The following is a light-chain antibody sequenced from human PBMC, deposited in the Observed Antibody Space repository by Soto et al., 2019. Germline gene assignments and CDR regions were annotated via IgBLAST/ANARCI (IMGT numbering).Light chain of an antibody. CDR2: GAS. J-gene: IGKJ3*01. CDR1: QSVDSN. V-gene: IGKV3D-15*01. CDR3: QQYGSAPFT. Sequence: EIVMTQSPATLSVSPGDGATLSCRASQSVDSNLAWYQQKPGQTPRLLIYGASTRPTGIPARFSGSGSGTEFTLTISSLQSEDSAVYYCQQYGSAPFTFGPGTKLEIK.